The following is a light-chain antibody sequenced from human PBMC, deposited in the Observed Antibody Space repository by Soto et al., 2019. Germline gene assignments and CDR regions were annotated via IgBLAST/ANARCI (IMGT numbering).Light chain of an antibody. V-gene: IGLV1-40*01. CDR1: SYNIGAGYD. J-gene: IGLJ1*01. Sequence: QSVLSQPPSVSGAPGQRVTISCTGSSYNIGAGYDAHWFQQVPGTAPKLLIYGSTNRPSGVPDRFSGSKSGTSASLAITGLQAEDEADYYCQSYDSSLGGNYVFGTGTKRTVL. CDR2: GST. CDR3: QSYDSSLGGNYV.